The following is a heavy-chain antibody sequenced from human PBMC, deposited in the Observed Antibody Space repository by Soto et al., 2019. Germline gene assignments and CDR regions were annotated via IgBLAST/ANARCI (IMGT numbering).Heavy chain of an antibody. V-gene: IGHV5-10-1*01. CDR1: GYSFAGYW. Sequence: PGESLKISCKGSGYSFAGYWITWVRQKPGKGLEWMGRIDPSDSQTYYSPSFRGHVTISATKSITTVFLQWSSLRASDTAMYYCAIQIYDGDTGPNFQYYFDSWGQGTPVTVSS. CDR3: AIQIYDGDTGPNFQYYFDS. J-gene: IGHJ4*02. CDR2: IDPSDSQT. D-gene: IGHD4-17*01.